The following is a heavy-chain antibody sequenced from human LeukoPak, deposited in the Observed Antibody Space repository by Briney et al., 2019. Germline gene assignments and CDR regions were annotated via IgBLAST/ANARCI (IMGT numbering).Heavy chain of an antibody. CDR2: ISGGGGST. D-gene: IGHD3-3*01. Sequence: QPGASLTLSCAPSRFTFSRYAMSGVPQAPGKGLEGVSAISGGGGSTYYADSVKGRLTISRDNSKNTLYLQMNSLRAENTAVYYCAKDYYDFWSGKYASYGMDVGGQRRTAT. CDR1: RFTFSRYA. J-gene: IGHJ6*01. V-gene: IGHV3-23*01. CDR3: AKDYYDFWSGKYASYGMDV.